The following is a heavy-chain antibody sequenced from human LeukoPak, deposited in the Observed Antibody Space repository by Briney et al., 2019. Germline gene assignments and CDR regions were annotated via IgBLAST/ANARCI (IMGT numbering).Heavy chain of an antibody. V-gene: IGHV1-18*01. CDR3: ARFGLGKHIEVAGIPFDI. J-gene: IGHJ3*02. CDR1: GNTFTSYA. D-gene: IGHD6-19*01. Sequence: ASVKVSFKASGNTFTSYAITWVQQAPGQGLEGMGWISAYNGNTNYAQKLQGRVTMTTDTSTSTAYMELRSLRSDDTALYYCARFGLGKHIEVAGIPFDIWGQGTMVTVSS. CDR2: ISAYNGNT.